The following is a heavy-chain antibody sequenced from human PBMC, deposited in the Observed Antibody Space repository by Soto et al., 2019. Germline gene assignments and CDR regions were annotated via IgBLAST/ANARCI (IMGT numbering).Heavy chain of an antibody. CDR1: GFSFRSYW. D-gene: IGHD3-9*01. CDR3: AREYYGVLTGYYNDF. Sequence: PGGSLRLSCAASGFSFRSYWMHWVRQAPGKGLVWVARISSDGSTTTYADSASGRFIISRDNDANTLYLQMSSLRAEDTAVYYCAREYYGVLTGYYNDFWGQGNLVTVSS. CDR2: ISSDGSTT. V-gene: IGHV3-74*01. J-gene: IGHJ4*02.